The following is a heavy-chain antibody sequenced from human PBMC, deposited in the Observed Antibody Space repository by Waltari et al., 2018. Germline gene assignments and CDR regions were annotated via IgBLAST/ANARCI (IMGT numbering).Heavy chain of an antibody. CDR2: VWSDGNEK. CDR1: GFTMSSYF. Sequence: QLQLVESGGGVVQPGKSLRLSCAASGFTMSSYFMPWVRQAPGKGREWVVVVWSDGNEKYYGDSGKGRFTISRDNSKNIVYLQMNSLRAEDTAVYFCAKEQEAFDIWGQGTVVTVS. J-gene: IGHJ3*02. V-gene: IGHV3-33*06. CDR3: AKEQEAFDI.